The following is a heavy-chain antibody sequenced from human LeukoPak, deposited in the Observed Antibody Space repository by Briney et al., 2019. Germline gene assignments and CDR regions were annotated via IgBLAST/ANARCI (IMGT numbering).Heavy chain of an antibody. V-gene: IGHV3-23*01. CDR2: ISGSGGST. Sequence: GGSLRLSCAASGFTFSSYAMSWVRQAPGKGLEWVSAISGSGGSTYYADSVKSRFTISRDNSKNPLYLQMNSLRAEDTAVYYCAKRITMIVVVMPDFDYWGQGTLVTVSS. J-gene: IGHJ4*02. CDR3: AKRITMIVVVMPDFDY. CDR1: GFTFSSYA. D-gene: IGHD3-22*01.